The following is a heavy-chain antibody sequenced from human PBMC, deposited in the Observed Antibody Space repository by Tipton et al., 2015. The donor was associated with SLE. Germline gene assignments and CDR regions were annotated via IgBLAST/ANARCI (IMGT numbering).Heavy chain of an antibody. CDR2: ISWDGSTT. J-gene: IGHJ4*02. CDR1: GFSGFTFDDYM. D-gene: IGHD3-16*01. Sequence: SLRLSCAASGFSGFTFDDYMMHWVRQGPGKGLEWISLISWDGSTTYYTDSVRGRFTISRDNSRNSLYLQMASLTTEDTAFYYCAKGGSQGSLDSWGQGTLVTVSS. V-gene: IGHV3-43*01. CDR3: AKGGSQGSLDS.